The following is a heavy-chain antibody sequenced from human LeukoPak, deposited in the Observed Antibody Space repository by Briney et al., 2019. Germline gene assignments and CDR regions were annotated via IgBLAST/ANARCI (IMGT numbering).Heavy chain of an antibody. D-gene: IGHD7-27*01. J-gene: IGHJ4*02. CDR3: ARDLSGDGDYFDY. CDR1: GYTFTGYY. Sequence: ASVKVSCKASGYTFTGYYMHWVRQAPGQGLEWMGWINPNSGGTNYAQKFQGRVTMTRDTSISTAYMELSRLRSDDTAVYYCARDLSGDGDYFDYWGQGTLVTVSS. V-gene: IGHV1-2*02. CDR2: INPNSGGT.